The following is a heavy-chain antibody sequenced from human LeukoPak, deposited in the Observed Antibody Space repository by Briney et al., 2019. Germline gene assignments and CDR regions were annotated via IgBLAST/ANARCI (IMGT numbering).Heavy chain of an antibody. CDR2: IYSGGST. V-gene: IGHV3-53*01. CDR3: AELGITMIGGV. CDR1: GFTVSRHY. D-gene: IGHD3-10*02. J-gene: IGHJ6*04. Sequence: GGSLRLSCAASGFTVSRHYMSWVRQAPGKGLEWVSIIYSGGSTYNSDSVKGRFTISRDNAKNSLYLQMNSLRAEDTAVYYCAELGITMIGGVWGKGTTVTISS.